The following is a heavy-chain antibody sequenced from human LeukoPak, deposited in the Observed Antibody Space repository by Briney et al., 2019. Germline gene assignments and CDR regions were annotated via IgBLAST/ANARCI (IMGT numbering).Heavy chain of an antibody. V-gene: IGHV3-66*01. D-gene: IGHD3-22*01. CDR3: ARGCGLHLSPAPSYYDSRCRYFDA. CDR2: IYSGGST. Sequence: PGGSLRLSCAASGFTVSSNYMSWVRQAPGKGLEWVSVIYSGGSTYYADSVKGRFTISRDNSKNTLYLQMNSLRAEDTAVYYCARGCGLHLSPAPSYYDSRCRYFDAWGQGTLVTVSS. J-gene: IGHJ4*02. CDR1: GFTVSSNY.